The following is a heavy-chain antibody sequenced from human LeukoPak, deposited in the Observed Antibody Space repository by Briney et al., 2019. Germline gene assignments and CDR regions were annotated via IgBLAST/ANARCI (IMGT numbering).Heavy chain of an antibody. CDR2: INWNGGSN. V-gene: IGHV3-20*04. D-gene: IGHD3-22*01. CDR3: AREIRRYYYDSSGYYQLDY. CDR1: GFTFDDYG. Sequence: RPGGSLRLSCAASGFTFDDYGMSWVRQAPGKGLEWVSGINWNGGSNGYADSVKGRFTISRDNAKNSLYLQMNSLRAEDTALYYCAREIRRYYYDSSGYYQLDYWGQGTLVTVSS. J-gene: IGHJ4*02.